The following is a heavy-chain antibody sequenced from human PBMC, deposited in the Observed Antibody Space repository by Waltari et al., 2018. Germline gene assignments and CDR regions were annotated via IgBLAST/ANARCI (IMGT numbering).Heavy chain of an antibody. CDR3: ARDNAVGATTFYFDY. V-gene: IGHV4-30-4*08. J-gene: IGHJ4*02. CDR2: IYYSGST. CDR1: GGSISSGDYY. D-gene: IGHD1-26*01. Sequence: QVQLQESGPGLVKPSQTLSLTRTVSGGSISSGDYYWSWIRQPPGKGLEWIGYIYYSGSTCYNPSLKSRVTRSVDTAKNQFSLKLSSVTAADTAVYYCARDNAVGATTFYFDYWGQGTLVTVSS.